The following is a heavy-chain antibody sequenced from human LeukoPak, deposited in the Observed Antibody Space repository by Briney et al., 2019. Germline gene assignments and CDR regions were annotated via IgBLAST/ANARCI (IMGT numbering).Heavy chain of an antibody. D-gene: IGHD6-6*01. CDR3: ARGLKPQLVRGPYYFDY. CDR1: GGSISSGSVF. CDR2: IYYSGNT. Sequence: SETLSLTCTVSGGSISSGSVFWDWIRQPPGKGLEWIGSIYYSGNTYYNPSLKSRVTMSVDTSKNQFSLKLSSVTAADTAVYYCARGLKPQLVRGPYYFDYWGQGTLVTVSS. J-gene: IGHJ4*02. V-gene: IGHV4-39*01.